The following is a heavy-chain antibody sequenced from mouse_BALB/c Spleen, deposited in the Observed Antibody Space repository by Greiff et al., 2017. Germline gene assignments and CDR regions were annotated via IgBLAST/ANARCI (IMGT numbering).Heavy chain of an antibody. CDR3: ARLGYYDYDWFAY. J-gene: IGHJ3*01. CDR2: ISSGGST. D-gene: IGHD2-4*01. Sequence: EVMLVESGGGLVKPGGSLKLSCAASGFTFSSYAMSWVRQTPEKRLEWVASISSGGSTYYPDSVKGRFTISRDNARNILYLQMSSLRSEDTAMYYCARLGYYDYDWFAYWGQGTLVTVSA. V-gene: IGHV5-6-5*01. CDR1: GFTFSSYA.